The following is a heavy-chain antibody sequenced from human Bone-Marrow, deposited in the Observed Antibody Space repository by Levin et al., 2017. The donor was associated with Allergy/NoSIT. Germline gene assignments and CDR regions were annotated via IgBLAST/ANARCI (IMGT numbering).Heavy chain of an antibody. D-gene: IGHD2-15*01. J-gene: IGHJ5*02. V-gene: IGHV1-2*06. CDR3: AREADIVVVVAAENWFDP. Sequence: GGSLRLSCKASGYTFTGYYMHWVRQAPGQGLEWMGRINPNSGGTNYAQKFQGRVTMTRDTSISTAYMELSRLRSDDTAVYYCAREADIVVVVAAENWFDPWGQGTLVTVSS. CDR1: GYTFTGYY. CDR2: INPNSGGT.